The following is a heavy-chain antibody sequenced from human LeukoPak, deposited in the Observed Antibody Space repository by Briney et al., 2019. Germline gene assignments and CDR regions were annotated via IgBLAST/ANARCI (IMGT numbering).Heavy chain of an antibody. J-gene: IGHJ4*02. CDR3: ARDLDTLVRGVIPY. Sequence: PGGSLRLSCAASGFTFSSYAMSGVRQAPGKGLEWVSAIGGSGGSTYHADSVRGRFTISRDNSKNTLYLQMNSLRAEDTAAYYCARDLDTLVRGVIPYWGQGTLVTVSS. V-gene: IGHV3-23*01. CDR2: IGGSGGST. CDR1: GFTFSSYA. D-gene: IGHD3-10*01.